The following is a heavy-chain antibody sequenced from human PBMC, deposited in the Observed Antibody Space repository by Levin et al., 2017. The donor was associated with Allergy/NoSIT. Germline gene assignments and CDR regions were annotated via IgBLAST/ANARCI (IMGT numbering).Heavy chain of an antibody. Sequence: GSLRLSCIVSGGSISSSSSYWGWIRQPPGKGLEWIGSIYYSGNTYYNPSLKSRVTISVDTSKNQLSLKLSSVTAADTAVYYCASPGTSRYCSGGNCYFHWGQGTLVTVSS. J-gene: IGHJ4*02. CDR3: ASPGTSRYCSGGNCYFH. D-gene: IGHD2-15*01. CDR1: GGSISSSSSY. CDR2: IYYSGNT. V-gene: IGHV4-39*01.